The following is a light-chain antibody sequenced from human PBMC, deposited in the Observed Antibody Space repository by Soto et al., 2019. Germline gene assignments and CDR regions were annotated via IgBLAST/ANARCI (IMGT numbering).Light chain of an antibody. V-gene: IGKV1-5*01. CDR1: QSISSW. J-gene: IGKJ2*01. CDR3: QRYGASSFT. CDR2: DAS. Sequence: DIQMTQSPSTLSATAGDRVTITCRASQSISSWLAWYQHKPGKAPKLLIYDASNLDSGVPSRFSGSGSGTEFSLTISNLQPEDFAVYYCQRYGASSFTFGQGTNLEIK.